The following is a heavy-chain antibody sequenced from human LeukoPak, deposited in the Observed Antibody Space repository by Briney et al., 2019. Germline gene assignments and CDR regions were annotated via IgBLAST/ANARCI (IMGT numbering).Heavy chain of an antibody. D-gene: IGHD2-2*01. CDR1: GGSISSSSYY. CDR2: IYHSGST. CDR3: ARAYCSSTSCGNFDY. V-gene: IGHV4-39*07. Sequence: PSETLSLTCTVSGGSISSSSYYWGWIRQPPGKGLEWIGYIYHSGSTYYNPSLKSRVTISVDRSKNQFSLKLSSVTAADTAVYYCARAYCSSTSCGNFDYWGQGTLVTVSS. J-gene: IGHJ4*02.